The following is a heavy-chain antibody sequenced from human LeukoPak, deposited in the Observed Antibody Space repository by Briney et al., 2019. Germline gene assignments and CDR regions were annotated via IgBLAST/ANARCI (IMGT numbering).Heavy chain of an antibody. CDR3: ARDFQKGASHYYYYGMDV. Sequence: PSETLSLTCTVSGGSISSSNWWSWVRQPPGKGLEWIGEIYHSGSTNYNPSLKSRVTISVDKSKNQFSLKLSSVTAADTAVYYCARDFQKGASHYYYYGMDVWGQGTTVTVSS. CDR2: IYHSGST. V-gene: IGHV4-4*02. J-gene: IGHJ6*02. D-gene: IGHD1-26*01. CDR1: GGSISSSNW.